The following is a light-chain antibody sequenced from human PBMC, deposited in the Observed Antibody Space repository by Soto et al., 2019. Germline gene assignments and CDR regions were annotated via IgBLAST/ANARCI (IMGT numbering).Light chain of an antibody. CDR3: QQQNNWPWT. CDR1: QSVSRN. CDR2: GAS. Sequence: EIVMTQSPATLSVSPGERATLSCRASQSVSRNLAWYQQKPGQAPRLLIYGASTRATGIPAWFSGSGSGTEFTLTISSLXSEDFAVYYCQQQNNWPWTFGQGTKVEIK. J-gene: IGKJ1*01. V-gene: IGKV3-15*01.